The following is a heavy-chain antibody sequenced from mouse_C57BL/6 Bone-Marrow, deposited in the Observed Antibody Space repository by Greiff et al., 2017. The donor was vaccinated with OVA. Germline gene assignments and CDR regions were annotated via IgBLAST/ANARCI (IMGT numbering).Heavy chain of an antibody. D-gene: IGHD1-1*01. CDR2: ISSGGDYI. J-gene: IGHJ3*01. CDR1: GFTFSSYA. CDR3: TRVAPYYYGSSPFAY. Sequence: DVQLVESGEGLVKPGGSLKLSCAASGFTFSSYAMSWVRQTPEKRLEWVAYISSGGDYIYYADTVKGRFTISSDNARNTLYLQMSSLKSEDTAMYYCTRVAPYYYGSSPFAYWGQGTLVTVSA. V-gene: IGHV5-9-1*02.